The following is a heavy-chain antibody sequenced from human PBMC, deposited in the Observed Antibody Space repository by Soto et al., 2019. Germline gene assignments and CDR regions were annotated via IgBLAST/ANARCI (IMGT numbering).Heavy chain of an antibody. CDR3: VRYDRINMKPYSPEGFHI. CDR1: CDSISSTNSH. CDR2: VYYGGAIFYSGNI. J-gene: IGHJ3*02. D-gene: IGHD2-21*01. Sequence: PSETLSLTCTLSCDSISSTNSHLGWTPQPTGQGLEHIGSVYYGGAIFYSGNIYYNPSLKSRVTISVDTSKNQFSLRLSSVTAADTGVYYCVRYDRINMKPYSPEGFHIWGQGTMVTVSS. V-gene: IGHV4-39*01.